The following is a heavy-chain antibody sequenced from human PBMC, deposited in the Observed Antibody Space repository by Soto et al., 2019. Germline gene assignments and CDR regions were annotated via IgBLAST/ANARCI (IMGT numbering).Heavy chain of an antibody. Sequence: GGSLRLSCAPSGFTFTNYWMSWVRQAPGKGLEWVANIKQDGSERYYVDSVKGRFTISRDNAKNSLYLQMNSLRAEDTAVYYCARGNYYDSSGYYQYFDYWGQGTRVTVS. CDR2: IKQDGSER. CDR1: GFTFTNYW. D-gene: IGHD3-22*01. J-gene: IGHJ4*02. V-gene: IGHV3-7*03. CDR3: ARGNYYDSSGYYQYFDY.